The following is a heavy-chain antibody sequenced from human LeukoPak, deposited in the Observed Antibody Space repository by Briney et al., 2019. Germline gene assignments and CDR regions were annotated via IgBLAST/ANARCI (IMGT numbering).Heavy chain of an antibody. D-gene: IGHD3-10*01. CDR2: INPSGGST. CDR3: ARAGSMVRGVIDWYFDL. V-gene: IGHV1-46*03. J-gene: IGHJ2*01. Sequence: ASVKVSCKASGYTFTSYYTHWVRQAPGQGLEWMGIINPSGGSTSYAQKFQGRVTMTRDTSTSTVYMELSSLRSEDTAVYYCARAGSMVRGVIDWYFDLWGRGTLVTVSS. CDR1: GYTFTSYY.